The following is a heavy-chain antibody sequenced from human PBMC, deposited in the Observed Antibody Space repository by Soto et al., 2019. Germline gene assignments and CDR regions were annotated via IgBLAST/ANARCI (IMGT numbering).Heavy chain of an antibody. CDR1: GGSISSYY. Sequence: KASETLSLTCTVSGGSISSYYWSWIRQPPGKGLEWIGYIYYSGSTNYNPSLKSRVTISVDTSKNQFSLKLSSVTAADTAVYYCARALGGEWELQHFDYWGQGTLVTVSS. V-gene: IGHV4-59*01. CDR2: IYYSGST. CDR3: ARALGGEWELQHFDY. D-gene: IGHD1-26*01. J-gene: IGHJ4*02.